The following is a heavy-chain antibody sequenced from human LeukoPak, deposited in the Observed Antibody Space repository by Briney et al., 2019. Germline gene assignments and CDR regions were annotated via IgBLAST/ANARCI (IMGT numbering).Heavy chain of an antibody. CDR2: IFYSGYT. Sequence: PSQTLSLTCTVSGGSISSGDNYWSWIRQPPGKGLEWIGSIFYSGYTYNNPSLKSRVTISVDTSKNHFSLRLSSVTAADTAVYYCARAGIYYYDSSGYFPDYWGQGALVTVSS. D-gene: IGHD3-22*01. CDR3: ARAGIYYYDSSGYFPDY. J-gene: IGHJ4*02. CDR1: GGSISSGDNY. V-gene: IGHV4-30-4*01.